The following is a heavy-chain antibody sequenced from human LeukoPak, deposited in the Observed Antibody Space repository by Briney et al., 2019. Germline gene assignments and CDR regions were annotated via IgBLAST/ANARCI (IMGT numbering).Heavy chain of an antibody. Sequence: SETLSLTCAVYGGSFSGYYWNLIRQSPGKGLEWIGEINHSGSTNYNPSLKSRVTISVDTSKNQFSLKLSSVTAADTAVYYCARSTSSGWYSTFDYWGQGTLVTVSS. J-gene: IGHJ4*02. CDR1: GGSFSGYY. CDR3: ARSTSSGWYSTFDY. V-gene: IGHV4-34*01. D-gene: IGHD6-19*01. CDR2: INHSGST.